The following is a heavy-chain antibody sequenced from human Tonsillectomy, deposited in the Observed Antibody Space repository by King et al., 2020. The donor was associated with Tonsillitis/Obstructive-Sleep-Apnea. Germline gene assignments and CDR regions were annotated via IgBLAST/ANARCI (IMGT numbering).Heavy chain of an antibody. CDR2: IYYSGST. CDR3: ARAIGSNYGNYYYYYMDV. V-gene: IGHV4-31*01. Sequence: QLQESGPGLVKPSQTLSLTYTVSGGSISSGSYYWSWIRQHPGKGLEWIGYIYYSGSTYRNPSLKSLVTISLDTSKNQFSLKLSSVTAADTAVYYCARAIGSNYGNYYYYYMDVWGKGTTVTVSS. CDR1: GGSISSGSYY. D-gene: IGHD4-11*01. J-gene: IGHJ6*03.